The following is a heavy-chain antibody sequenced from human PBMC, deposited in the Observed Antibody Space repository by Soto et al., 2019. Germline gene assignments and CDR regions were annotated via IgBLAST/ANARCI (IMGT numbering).Heavy chain of an antibody. J-gene: IGHJ4*02. Sequence: VGSLRLSCVGSGFTFSGHGMHWVRQAPGKGLEWVTVISADGSHIKYADAVKGRFTVSRDNSKTALFLQMNSLRAEDTAVYYCARGCSGNNNCYIIDYWGQGTLVTVSS. CDR1: GFTFSGHG. CDR3: ARGCSGNNNCYIIDY. V-gene: IGHV3-30*03. D-gene: IGHD2-15*01. CDR2: ISADGSHI.